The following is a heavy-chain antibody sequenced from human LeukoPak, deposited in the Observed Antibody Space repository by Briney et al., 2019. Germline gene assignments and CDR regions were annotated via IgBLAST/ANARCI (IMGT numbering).Heavy chain of an antibody. J-gene: IGHJ5*02. D-gene: IGHD3-16*01. CDR3: AREGGQYNWFDP. V-gene: IGHV3-30*01. Sequence: PGRSLRLSCAAPGFTFSSYAMYWVRQAPRKGLERVAVISYDGSNKYYADSVKGRFTISRDNSKNTLYLQMNSLRAEDTAVYYCAREGGQYNWFDPWGQGTLVTVSS. CDR1: GFTFSSYA. CDR2: ISYDGSNK.